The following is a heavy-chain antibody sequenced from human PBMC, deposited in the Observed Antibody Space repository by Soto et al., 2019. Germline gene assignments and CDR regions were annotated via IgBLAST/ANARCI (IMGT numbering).Heavy chain of an antibody. CDR1: GFTFSSYA. V-gene: IGHV3-23*01. CDR3: AKIWGQYRGSDCSGCHFDY. Sequence: EVQLLESGGGLVQPGGSLRLSCAASGFTFSSYAMSWVRQAPGKGLEWVSAISGSGGSTYYADSVKGRFTISRDNSKNTLYLQMNSLRAEDTAVYYCAKIWGQYRGSDCSGCHFDYWGQGTLVTVSS. CDR2: ISGSGGST. D-gene: IGHD6-19*01. J-gene: IGHJ4*02.